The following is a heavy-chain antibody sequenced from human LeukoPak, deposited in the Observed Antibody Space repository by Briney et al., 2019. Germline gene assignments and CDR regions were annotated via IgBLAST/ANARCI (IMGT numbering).Heavy chain of an antibody. V-gene: IGHV3-53*01. D-gene: IGHD1-20*01. CDR3: ASRSITGRADY. J-gene: IGHJ4*02. CDR1: GFTVSSNY. CDR2: IYSGGST. Sequence: GGSLRLSRAASGFTVSSNYMSWVRQAPGKGLEWVSVIYSGGSTYYADSVKGRFTISRDNSKNTLYLQMNSLRAEDTAVYYCASRSITGRADYWGQGTLVTVSS.